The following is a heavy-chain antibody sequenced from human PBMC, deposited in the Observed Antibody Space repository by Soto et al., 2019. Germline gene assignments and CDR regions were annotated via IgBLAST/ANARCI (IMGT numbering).Heavy chain of an antibody. J-gene: IGHJ4*02. CDR1: GFTFSSYW. V-gene: IGHV3-7*01. Sequence: PGGSLRLSCAASGFTFSSYWMSWVRQAPGKGLEWVANIKQDGSEKYYVDSVKGRFTISRDNAKNSLYLQMNSLRAEDTAVYYCARDRSLMVYATGYWGQGTLVTVSS. CDR2: IKQDGSEK. D-gene: IGHD2-8*01. CDR3: ARDRSLMVYATGY.